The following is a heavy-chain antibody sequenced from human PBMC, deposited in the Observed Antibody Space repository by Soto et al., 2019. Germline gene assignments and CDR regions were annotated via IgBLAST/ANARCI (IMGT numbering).Heavy chain of an antibody. V-gene: IGHV4-39*07. CDR1: GGSISSYY. CDR3: ARDLRYDFWSGYAGNWFDP. D-gene: IGHD3-3*01. Sequence: SETLSLTCTVSGGSISSYYWGWIRQPPGKGLEWIGSTYYSGSTYYNPSLKSRVTISVDTSKNQFSLKLSSVTAADTAVYYCARDLRYDFWSGYAGNWFDPWGQGTLVTVSS. J-gene: IGHJ5*02. CDR2: TYYSGST.